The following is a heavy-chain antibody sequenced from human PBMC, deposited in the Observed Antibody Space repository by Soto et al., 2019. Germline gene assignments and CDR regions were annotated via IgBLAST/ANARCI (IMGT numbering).Heavy chain of an antibody. D-gene: IGHD2-2*01. V-gene: IGHV4-59*08. CDR3: ARVRPYPEGQYQLLLMYYFDY. CDR1: GGSISSYY. CDR2: IYYSGST. J-gene: IGHJ4*02. Sequence: SETLSLTCTVSGGSISSYYWSWIRQPPGKGLEWIGYIYYSGSTNYNPSLKSRVTISVDTSKNQFSLKLSSVTAADTAVYYCARVRPYPEGQYQLLLMYYFDYWGQGTLVTVSS.